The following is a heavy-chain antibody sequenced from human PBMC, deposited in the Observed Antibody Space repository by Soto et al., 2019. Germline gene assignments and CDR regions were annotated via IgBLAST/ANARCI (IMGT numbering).Heavy chain of an antibody. CDR3: ARHHTYYYGSGSYYPLDY. Sequence: PSETLSLTCTVSGGSISSYYWSWIRQPPGKGLEWIGYIYYSGSTNYNPSLKSRVTISVDTSKNQFSLKLSSVTAADTAVYYCARHHTYYYGSGSYYPLDYRGQGTLVTVSS. CDR1: GGSISSYY. V-gene: IGHV4-59*08. CDR2: IYYSGST. J-gene: IGHJ4*02. D-gene: IGHD3-10*01.